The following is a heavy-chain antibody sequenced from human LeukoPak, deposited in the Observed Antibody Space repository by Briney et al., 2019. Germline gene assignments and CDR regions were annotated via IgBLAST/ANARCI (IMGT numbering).Heavy chain of an antibody. D-gene: IGHD3-22*01. V-gene: IGHV4-39*01. CDR2: IYYRGIT. CDR1: GRPISRSSYP. Sequence: SEPLTLPCTVSGRPISRSSYPWGWGRQPPGQGLAWIRSIYYRGITYYNPSTKTRVTISVDTSKNQFSLKLSSVTAADTAVYYCASRGYYYDSSDYYYGKYFQHWGQGTLVTVSS. CDR3: ASRGYYYDSSDYYYGKYFQH. J-gene: IGHJ1*01.